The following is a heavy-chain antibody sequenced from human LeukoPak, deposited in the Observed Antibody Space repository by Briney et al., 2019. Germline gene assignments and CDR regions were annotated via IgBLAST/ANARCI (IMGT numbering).Heavy chain of an antibody. D-gene: IGHD5-12*01. CDR1: GFVFSNYG. V-gene: IGHV3-30*02. J-gene: IGHJ4*02. CDR2: VRYDGSNE. Sequence: GESLRLSCAASGFVFSNYGMHWVRQAPGKGLEWVTFVRYDGSNEYYADSVKGRFTISRDNSKNTLYLQMNSLTTEDTGVYSCAKDSNSGYVSVGPNYWGLGTLVTVSS. CDR3: AKDSNSGYVSVGPNY.